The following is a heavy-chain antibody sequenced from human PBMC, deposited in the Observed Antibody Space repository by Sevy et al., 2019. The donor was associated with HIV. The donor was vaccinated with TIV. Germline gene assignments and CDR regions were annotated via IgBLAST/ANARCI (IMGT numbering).Heavy chain of an antibody. CDR1: GGSITSLY. D-gene: IGHD1-26*01. Sequence: SETLSLTCTVSGGSITSLYWNWIRQPPGKGLEWIANIYYNGHINYNPSLKSRVTLSPYTSKNLFSLRLSSVTAAGAAMYYCAGENAWGRGYSWGQGTLVTVSS. J-gene: IGHJ4*02. CDR2: IYYNGHI. V-gene: IGHV4-59*11. CDR3: AGENAWGRGYS.